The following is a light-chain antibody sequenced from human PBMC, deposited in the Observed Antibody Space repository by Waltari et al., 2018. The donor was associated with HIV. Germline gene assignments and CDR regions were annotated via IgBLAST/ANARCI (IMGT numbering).Light chain of an antibody. J-gene: IGLJ3*02. V-gene: IGLV1-36*01. Sequence: QSVLTQPPSVSAAPRQRVTISCSGSYSNIRTNAAQWYQQLAAQAPKLLIYYDDLRPSGVSDRFSASKSGTSASLAISGLQAGDEADYFCASWDNSLNGVVFGGGTKLTVL. CDR1: YSNIRTNA. CDR3: ASWDNSLNGVV. CDR2: YDD.